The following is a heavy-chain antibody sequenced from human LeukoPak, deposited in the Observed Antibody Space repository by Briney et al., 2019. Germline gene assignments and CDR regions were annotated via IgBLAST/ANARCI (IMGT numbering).Heavy chain of an antibody. V-gene: IGHV3-23*01. J-gene: IGHJ3*02. CDR3: AKLAGVYGDWGLSEAFDI. Sequence: GGSLRLSCAASGFTFSSYAMSWVRQAPGKGLEWVSAISGSGGSTYYADSVKGRFTISRDNSKNTLYLQMNSLRAEDTAVYYCAKLAGVYGDWGLSEAFDIWGQGTMVTVSS. D-gene: IGHD4-17*01. CDR1: GFTFSSYA. CDR2: ISGSGGST.